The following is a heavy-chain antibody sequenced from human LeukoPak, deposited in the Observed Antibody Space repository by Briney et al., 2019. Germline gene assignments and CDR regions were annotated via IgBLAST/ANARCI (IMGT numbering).Heavy chain of an antibody. J-gene: IGHJ4*02. V-gene: IGHV4-61*01. D-gene: IGHD5-12*01. CDR2: IYYSGST. CDR3: ATARGYHDY. CDR1: GGSVSSGSYY. Sequence: SETLSLTCTVSGGSVSSGSYYWSWIRQPPGKGLEWIGYIYYSGSTNYNPSLKSRVTISVDTSKNQFSLKLSSVTAADTAVYYCATARGYHDYWGQGTLVTVSS.